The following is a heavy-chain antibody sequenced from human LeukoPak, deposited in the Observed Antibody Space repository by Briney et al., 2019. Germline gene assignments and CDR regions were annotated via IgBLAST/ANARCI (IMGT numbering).Heavy chain of an antibody. V-gene: IGHV3-23*01. CDR3: AKDHPIAAAGTGPDFDY. CDR2: ISGSGGST. J-gene: IGHJ4*02. D-gene: IGHD6-13*01. Sequence: PGGSLRLSCAASGFTFSSYGMHWVRQAPGKGLEWVSAISGSGGSTYYPDSVKGRFTISRDNSKNTLYLQMNSLRAEDTAVYYCAKDHPIAAAGTGPDFDYWGQGTLVTVSS. CDR1: GFTFSSYG.